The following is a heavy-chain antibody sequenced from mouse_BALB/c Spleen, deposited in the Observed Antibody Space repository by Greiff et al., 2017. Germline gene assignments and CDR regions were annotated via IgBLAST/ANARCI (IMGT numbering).Heavy chain of an antibody. D-gene: IGHD2-12*01. J-gene: IGHJ4*01. CDR3: ATIRHYAMDY. Sequence: VNVVESGPGLVAPSQSLSITCTVSGFSLTSYGVHWVRQPPGKGLEWLGVIWAGGSTNYNSALMSRLSISKDNSKSQVFLKMNSLQTDDTAMYYCATIRHYAMDYWGQGTSVTVSS. CDR1: GFSLTSYG. V-gene: IGHV2-9*02. CDR2: IWAGGST.